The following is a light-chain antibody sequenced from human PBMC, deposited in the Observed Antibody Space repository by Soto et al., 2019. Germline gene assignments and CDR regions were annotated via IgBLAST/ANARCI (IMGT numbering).Light chain of an antibody. J-gene: IGKJ2*01. CDR3: QYLGA. CDR2: GAF. Sequence: EMDMTQSPATLSVSPGEGATLSCRAAQNIGNALGWYQQRPGQAPRLLIYGAFHGATGIPSRFSGSGSGTEFTLTISSLQPEDSATYYCQYLGAFGQGTKLEIK. CDR1: QNIGNA. V-gene: IGKV3-15*01.